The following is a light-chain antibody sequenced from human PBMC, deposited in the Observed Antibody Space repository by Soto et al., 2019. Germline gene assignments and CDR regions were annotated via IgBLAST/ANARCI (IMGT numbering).Light chain of an antibody. CDR3: SSYTSANTLI. V-gene: IGLV2-14*03. J-gene: IGLJ2*01. CDR1: SNDVGGHNY. CDR2: DVT. Sequence: QSALTQPASVSGSPGQSVTISCTGTSNDVGGHNYVSWYQHHPGKAPKLMIYDVTNRPSGVSNRFSGSKSGNTASLTISGLQAEDEGDYYCSSYTSANTLIFGGGTKVTVL.